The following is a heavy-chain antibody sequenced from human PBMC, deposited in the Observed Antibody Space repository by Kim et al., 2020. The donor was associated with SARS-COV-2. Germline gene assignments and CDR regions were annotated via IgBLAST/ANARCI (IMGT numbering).Heavy chain of an antibody. D-gene: IGHD2-15*01. CDR1: GFTFDDYA. CDR3: AKDLHCSGGSCYDY. Sequence: GGSLRLSCAASGFTFDDYAMHWVRQAPGKCLEWVSLISGDGGSTYYADSVKGRFTISRDNSKNSLYLQMNSLRTEDTALYYCAKDLHCSGGSCYDYWGQGTLVTVSS. V-gene: IGHV3-43*02. CDR2: ISGDGGST. J-gene: IGHJ4*02.